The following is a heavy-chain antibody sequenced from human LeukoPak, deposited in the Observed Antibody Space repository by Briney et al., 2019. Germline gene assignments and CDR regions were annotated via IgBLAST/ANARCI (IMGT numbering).Heavy chain of an antibody. J-gene: IGHJ5*02. Sequence: GGSLRLSCAASGFTFSSYGMHWVRQAPGKGLEWGAVIWYDGSNKYYADSVKGRFTISRDNSKNTLSLQMNSLTAEDTAVYYCAKALYGDYNWFDPWGQGTLVTVSP. CDR1: GFTFSSYG. D-gene: IGHD4-17*01. V-gene: IGHV3-33*06. CDR2: IWYDGSNK. CDR3: AKALYGDYNWFDP.